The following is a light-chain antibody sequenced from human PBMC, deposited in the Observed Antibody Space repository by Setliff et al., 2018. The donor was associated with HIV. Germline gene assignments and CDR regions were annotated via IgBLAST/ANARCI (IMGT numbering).Light chain of an antibody. CDR3: AAWDDSLNGYV. Sequence: QSALTQPPSVSGTPGQWVTISCSGSSSNIGSNTVNWYQQLPGTAPKLLIYSNNQRPSGVPDRLFGSKSGTSASLAISGLQSGDEADYYCAAWDDSLNGYVFGTGTKAPS. CDR2: SNN. J-gene: IGLJ1*01. V-gene: IGLV1-44*01. CDR1: SSNIGSNT.